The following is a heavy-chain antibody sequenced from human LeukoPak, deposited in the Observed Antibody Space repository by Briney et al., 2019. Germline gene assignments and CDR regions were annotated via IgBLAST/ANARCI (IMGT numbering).Heavy chain of an antibody. D-gene: IGHD4-17*01. CDR1: GLTFNNYA. CDR2: IGSSGGGT. CDR3: AKDRRLYGDGV. Sequence: PGGSLRLSCEASGLTFNNYAMHWVRQSSGKGLEWVSGIGSSGGGTYYADSVKGRFTISRDNSKNTLYLQMNSLRAEDTAVYYCAKDRRLYGDGVWGQGTTVTVSS. V-gene: IGHV3-23*01. J-gene: IGHJ6*02.